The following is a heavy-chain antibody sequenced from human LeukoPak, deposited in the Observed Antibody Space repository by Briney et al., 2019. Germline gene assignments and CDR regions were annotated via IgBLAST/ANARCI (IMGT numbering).Heavy chain of an antibody. CDR1: GGSFSGYY. CDR3: ASTGVTSGISSYYMDV. V-gene: IGHV4-34*01. Sequence: SETLSLTCAVYGGSFSGYYWSWIRQPPGKGLEWIGEINHSGSTNYNPSLKSRVTISVDTSKNQFSLKLSSVTAADTAVYYCASTGVTSGISSYYMDVWGKGTTVTVSS. D-gene: IGHD4-11*01. CDR2: INHSGST. J-gene: IGHJ6*03.